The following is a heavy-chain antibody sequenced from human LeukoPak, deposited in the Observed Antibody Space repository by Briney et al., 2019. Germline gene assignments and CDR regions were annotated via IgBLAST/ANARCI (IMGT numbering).Heavy chain of an antibody. D-gene: IGHD6-19*01. CDR3: ARVAVAAREYFDY. J-gene: IGHJ4*02. CDR2: IYYSGST. CDR1: GDSITNYY. V-gene: IGHV4-59*01. Sequence: SETLSLTCTISGDSITNYYWSWIRQSPGKGLEWIGYIYYSGSTNYNPSLKSRVTISVDTSKNQFSLKLSSVTAADTAVYYCARVAVAAREYFDYWGQGTLVTVSS.